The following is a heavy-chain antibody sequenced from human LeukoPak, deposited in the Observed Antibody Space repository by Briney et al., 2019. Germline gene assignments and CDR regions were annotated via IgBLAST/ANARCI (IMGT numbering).Heavy chain of an antibody. CDR1: GFTFSSYA. V-gene: IGHV3-64*04. CDR2: ISSNGGST. CDR3: AKARVGAFDY. D-gene: IGHD1-26*01. Sequence: GGSLRLSCAASGFTFSSYAMHWVRQAPGKGLEYVSAISSNGGSTYYADSVKGRFTISRDNAKNSLYLQMNSLRAEDTAVYYCAKARVGAFDYWGQGTLVTVSS. J-gene: IGHJ4*02.